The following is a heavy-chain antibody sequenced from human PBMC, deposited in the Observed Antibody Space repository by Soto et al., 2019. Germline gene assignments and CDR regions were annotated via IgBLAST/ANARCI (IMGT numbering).Heavy chain of an antibody. CDR2: INHSGST. CDR1: GGSFSGYY. CDR3: ARRGTAMVMNYYYGMDV. V-gene: IGHV4-34*01. D-gene: IGHD5-18*01. Sequence: SETLSLTCAVYGGSFSGYYWSWIRQPPGRGLEWIGEINHSGSTNYNPSLKSRVTISVDTSKNQFSLKLSSVTAAGTAVYYCARRGTAMVMNYYYGMDVWGQGTTVTVSS. J-gene: IGHJ6*02.